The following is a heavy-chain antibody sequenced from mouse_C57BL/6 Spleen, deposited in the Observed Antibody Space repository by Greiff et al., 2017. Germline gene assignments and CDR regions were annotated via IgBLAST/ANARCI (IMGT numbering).Heavy chain of an antibody. CDR2: ISYDGSN. Sequence: EVQLVESGPGLVKPSQSLSLTCSVPGYSITSGYYWNWIRQFPGNKLEWMGYISYDGSNNYNPSLKNRISITRDTSKNQFFLKLNSVTTEDTATYYCARPYYSNYFAYWGQGTLVTVSA. CDR3: ARPYYSNYFAY. CDR1: GYSITSGYY. J-gene: IGHJ3*01. D-gene: IGHD2-5*01. V-gene: IGHV3-6*01.